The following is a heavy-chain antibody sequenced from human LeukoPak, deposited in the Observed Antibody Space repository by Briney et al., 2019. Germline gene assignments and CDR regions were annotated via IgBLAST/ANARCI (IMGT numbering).Heavy chain of an antibody. CDR1: GFTFSSYS. Sequence: GGSLRLSCAASGFTFSSYSMNWVRQAPGKGLEWVSSISSSSTYIHYADSVKGRFTISRDNAKKSLYLQMNSLRAEDTAVYYCAKRSAYYDSRGYYFPFEYWGQGTLVTVSS. CDR2: ISSSSTYI. D-gene: IGHD3-22*01. V-gene: IGHV3-21*04. J-gene: IGHJ4*02. CDR3: AKRSAYYDSRGYYFPFEY.